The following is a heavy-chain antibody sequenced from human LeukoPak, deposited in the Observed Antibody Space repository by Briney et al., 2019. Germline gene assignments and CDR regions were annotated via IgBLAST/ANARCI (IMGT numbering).Heavy chain of an antibody. D-gene: IGHD3-3*01. CDR1: GYSIGSGYS. J-gene: IGHJ4*02. CDR3: ARRKTLFWYFDY. Sequence: PSETLSLTCAVSGYSIGSGYSWDWIRQSPGQGLEWIGNIYSSGSTYYNPSLKSRVTISVDTSKNQFSLSLNSVTAADTAVYYCARRKTLFWYFDYWGQGTLVTVSS. V-gene: IGHV4-38-2*01. CDR2: IYSSGST.